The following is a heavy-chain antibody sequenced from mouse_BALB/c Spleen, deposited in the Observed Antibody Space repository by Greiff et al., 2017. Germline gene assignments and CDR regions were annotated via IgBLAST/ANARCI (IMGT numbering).Heavy chain of an antibody. D-gene: IGHD2-1*01. CDR1: GFTFSSYA. J-gene: IGHJ2*01. CDR2: ISSGGST. Sequence: EVKVEESGGGLVKPGGSLKLSCAASGFTFSSYAMSWVRQTPEKRLEWVASISSGGSTYYPDSVKGRFTISRDNARNILYLQMSSLRSEDTAMYYCASHYGNYEVSFDYWGQGTTLTVSS. CDR3: ASHYGNYEVSFDY. V-gene: IGHV5-6-5*01.